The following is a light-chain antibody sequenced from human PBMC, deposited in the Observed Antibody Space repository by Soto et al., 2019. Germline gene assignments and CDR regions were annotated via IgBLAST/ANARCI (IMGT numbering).Light chain of an antibody. CDR2: KAS. CDR1: QSISSW. J-gene: IGKJ1*01. V-gene: IGKV1-5*03. CDR3: QQYNSYSRT. Sequence: DIKMTQSPSTLSASVGDRVTITCRASQSISSWLAWYQQKPGKAPKLLIYKASSLESGVPSRFSGSGFGTEFTLTFRSLQSDDFATYCCQQYNSYSRTFGQGTKVDIK.